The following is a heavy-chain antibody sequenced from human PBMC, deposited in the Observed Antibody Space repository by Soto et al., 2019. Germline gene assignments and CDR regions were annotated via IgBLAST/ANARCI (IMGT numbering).Heavy chain of an antibody. J-gene: IGHJ4*01. CDR3: ARARGNFADFDS. D-gene: IGHD3-10*01. V-gene: IGHV4-59*08. CDR1: GGSISSYY. Sequence: SETLSLTCTVSGGSISSYYWSWIREPPGKGLEWIGYIYYSGSTNYNPSLKSRVTMSVDTSKNHFSLNLSSVTAADTAVYYCARARGNFADFDSWGHGTLVT. CDR2: IYYSGST.